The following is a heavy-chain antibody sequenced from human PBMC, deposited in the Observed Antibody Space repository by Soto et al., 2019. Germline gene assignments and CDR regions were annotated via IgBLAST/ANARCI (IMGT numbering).Heavy chain of an antibody. J-gene: IGHJ6*03. D-gene: IGHD3-3*01. V-gene: IGHV3-74*01. CDR2: INSDGSST. CDR1: GFTFSIYW. Sequence: GSLRLSCAASGFTFSIYWMHLVRQTPGKGLVWVSRINSDGSSTSYADSWKGRFTISRDTAKKTLYLQMNSLRAEDTAVYYCARDHGYYDFWSGSYYYYYMDVWGKGTTVTVSX. CDR3: ARDHGYYDFWSGSYYYYYMDV.